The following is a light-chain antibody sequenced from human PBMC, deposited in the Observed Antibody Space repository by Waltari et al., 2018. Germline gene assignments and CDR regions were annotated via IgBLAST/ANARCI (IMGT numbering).Light chain of an antibody. CDR3: CSYAGSGIYV. CDR2: EVN. CDR1: SSDVGSYNL. Sequence: QSALTQPASVSGSPGQSITISCSGTSSDVGSYNLVSWFQQYPDKVPKLIIFEVNKRPSGVSNRFSGSKSGNTASLTISGLQAEDEADYYCCSYAGSGIYVFGTGAKVTVL. J-gene: IGLJ1*01. V-gene: IGLV2-23*02.